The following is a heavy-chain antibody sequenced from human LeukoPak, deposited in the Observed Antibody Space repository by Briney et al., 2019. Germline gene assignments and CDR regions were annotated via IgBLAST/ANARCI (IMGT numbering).Heavy chain of an antibody. V-gene: IGHV4-4*07. Sequence: SETLSLTCTVSGGSISSYYWSWIRQPAGKGLEWIGRIYTSGSTNYNPSLKSRVTMSVDTSKDQFSLKLSSVTAADTAVYYCARVRVVMSRYFFDYWGEGTLVTVSS. D-gene: IGHD3-3*01. CDR1: GGSISSYY. CDR3: ARVRVVMSRYFFDY. CDR2: IYTSGST. J-gene: IGHJ4*02.